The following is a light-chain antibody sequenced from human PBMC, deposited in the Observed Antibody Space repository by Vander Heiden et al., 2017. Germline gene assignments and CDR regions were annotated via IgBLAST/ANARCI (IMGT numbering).Light chain of an antibody. CDR1: NSDIGADNY. J-gene: IGLJ2*01. CDR3: TSYTSDTLVV. Sequence: QPPLTQPASVSESPGQSITISCAGANSDIGADNYVSWYQQHPGRAPEVVIYDVFHRPSGIFKRFSGTKSDTTAYLTISGLQPEDEADYYCTSYTSDTLVVFGGGTRLTV. CDR2: DVF. V-gene: IGLV2-14*03.